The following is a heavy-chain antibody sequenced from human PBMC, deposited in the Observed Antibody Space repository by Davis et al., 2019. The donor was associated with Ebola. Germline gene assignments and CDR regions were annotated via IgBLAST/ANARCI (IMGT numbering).Heavy chain of an antibody. CDR2: ISSGTSYI. J-gene: IGHJ5*02. V-gene: IGHV3-21*01. D-gene: IGHD1-26*01. CDR3: ARLSGRYPNWFDP. Sequence: GESLKISCAASGFTFSSYWMHWVRQAPGKGLEWVSSISSGTSYIYYSDSVKGRFTISRDNAKNSLYLQMNSLRAEDTAVYYCARLSGRYPNWFDPWGQGTLVTVSS. CDR1: GFTFSSYW.